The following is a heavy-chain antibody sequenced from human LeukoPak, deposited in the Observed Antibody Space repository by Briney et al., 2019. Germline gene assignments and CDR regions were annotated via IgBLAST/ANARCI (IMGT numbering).Heavy chain of an antibody. J-gene: IGHJ4*02. V-gene: IGHV3-30*07. D-gene: IGHD2-15*01. Sequence: SRDNSKNTLYLQMNSLRAEDTAVYYCARSECSGGTCYQFDSWGQGTLVTVSS. CDR3: ARSECSGGTCYQFDS.